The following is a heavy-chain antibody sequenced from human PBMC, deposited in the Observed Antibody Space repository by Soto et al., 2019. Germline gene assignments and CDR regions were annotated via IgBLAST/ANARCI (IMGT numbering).Heavy chain of an antibody. V-gene: IGHV4-59*02. CDR2: IHYSGST. Sequence: SETLSLTCSVSGGSVSSYYWSWIRQPPGKGLEWIGYIHYSGSTNYNPSLKDRVTISVDTSKNQFSLKLTSVTAADTAVYFCARDFDPFNYWGQGSLVTVSS. J-gene: IGHJ4*02. D-gene: IGHD3-9*01. CDR1: GGSVSSYY. CDR3: ARDFDPFNY.